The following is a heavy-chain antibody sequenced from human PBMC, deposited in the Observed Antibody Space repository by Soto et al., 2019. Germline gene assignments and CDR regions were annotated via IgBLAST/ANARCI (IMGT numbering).Heavy chain of an antibody. CDR2: INHSGST. CDR3: ARGRGTYYDFWSGSLAY. Sequence: SETLSLTCAVYGGSFSGYYWSWIRQPPGKGLEWIGEINHSGSTNYNPSLKSRVTISVDTSKNQFSLKLSSVTAADTAVYYCARGRGTYYDFWSGSLAYWGQGTLVTVSS. V-gene: IGHV4-34*01. D-gene: IGHD3-3*01. CDR1: GGSFSGYY. J-gene: IGHJ4*02.